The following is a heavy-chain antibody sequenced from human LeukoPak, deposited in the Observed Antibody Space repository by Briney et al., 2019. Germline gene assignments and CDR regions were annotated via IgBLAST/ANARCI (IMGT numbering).Heavy chain of an antibody. V-gene: IGHV3-23*01. Sequence: GGSLRLSCAASGFTFSSYAMSWVRQAPGKGLEWVSALNPSGGSTYYADSVKGRFTISRDNSKNTVYLEMSGLRVEDTAVFHCARKRGGIYDSRALDLWGQGTTVIVSS. CDR3: ARKRGGIYDSRALDL. CDR2: LNPSGGST. J-gene: IGHJ6*02. CDR1: GFTFSSYA. D-gene: IGHD3-22*01.